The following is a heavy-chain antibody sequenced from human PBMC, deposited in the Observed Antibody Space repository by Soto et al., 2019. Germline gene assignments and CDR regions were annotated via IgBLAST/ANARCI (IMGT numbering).Heavy chain of an antibody. CDR2: ISSGGTT. J-gene: IGHJ4*02. CDR3: AREKLTAMYVFAS. Sequence: QVQLQESGPGLVKPSQTLSLTCTVSGGPIRSGGDYWNWVRQHPGKGLEWIGHISSGGTTYYNPSLESRVAISEDASKNQFSLTLRSVTAADTAVYFCAREKLTAMYVFASWGQGILVTVSS. CDR1: GGPIRSGGDY. D-gene: IGHD2-21*02. V-gene: IGHV4-31*03.